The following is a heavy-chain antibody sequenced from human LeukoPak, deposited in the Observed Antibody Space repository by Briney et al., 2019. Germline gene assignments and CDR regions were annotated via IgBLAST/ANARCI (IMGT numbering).Heavy chain of an antibody. CDR2: ISSSGSTI. Sequence: GSLRLSCAASGFTFSSYEMNWVRPAPGKGLEWVSYISSSGSTIYYADSVKGRFTISRDNAKNSLYLQMNILRAEDTAVYYCARAAGGYSYGRTYYYYMDVWGKGTTVTISS. V-gene: IGHV3-48*03. D-gene: IGHD5-18*01. CDR3: ARAAGGYSYGRTYYYYMDV. CDR1: GFTFSSYE. J-gene: IGHJ6*03.